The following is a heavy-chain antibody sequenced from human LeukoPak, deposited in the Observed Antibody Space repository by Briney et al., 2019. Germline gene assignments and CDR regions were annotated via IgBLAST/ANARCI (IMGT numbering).Heavy chain of an antibody. CDR1: GFTFSSYW. Sequence: GGSLRLSCAASGFTFSSYWMGWVRQAPGKGLEWVANIKQDGSEKYYVDSVRGRFTISRDNAKNSLYLQMNSLRAEDTAVYYCARDQGYYYYMDVWGKGTTVTVSS. CDR2: IKQDGSEK. CDR3: ARDQGYYYYMDV. V-gene: IGHV3-7*01. J-gene: IGHJ6*03.